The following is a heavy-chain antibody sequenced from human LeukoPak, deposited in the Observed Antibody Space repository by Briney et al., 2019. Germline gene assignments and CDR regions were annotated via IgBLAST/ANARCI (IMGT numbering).Heavy chain of an antibody. Sequence: ASVTVSPTASGVTFSTSAISWVRQAPGPGLEWLGGMIPFFGTANYAQKFQGRVTITADESTSTAYMELSSLRSEDTAVYYCARGWEVRGVIDRYGMDVWGQGTTVTVSS. J-gene: IGHJ6*02. V-gene: IGHV1-69*13. D-gene: IGHD3-10*01. CDR3: ARGWEVRGVIDRYGMDV. CDR1: GVTFSTSA. CDR2: MIPFFGTA.